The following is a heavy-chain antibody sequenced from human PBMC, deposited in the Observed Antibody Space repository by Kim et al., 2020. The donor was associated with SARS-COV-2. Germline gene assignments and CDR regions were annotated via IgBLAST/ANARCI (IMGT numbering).Heavy chain of an antibody. CDR3: TQPVAGSDY. J-gene: IGHJ4*02. Sequence: GGSLRLSCAASGFSFGGYAIHWVRQASGKGLEWIGRVRGKTYRYATAYTPSVRGRFTVSRADSNNMAYLQISSLTTEDTALYYCTQPVAGSDYWGQGTLVTVSS. CDR2: VRGKTYRYAT. D-gene: IGHD6-19*01. CDR1: GFSFGGYA. V-gene: IGHV3-73*01.